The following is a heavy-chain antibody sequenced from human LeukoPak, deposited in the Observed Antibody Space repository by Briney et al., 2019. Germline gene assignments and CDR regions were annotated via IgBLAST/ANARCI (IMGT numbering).Heavy chain of an antibody. D-gene: IGHD3-22*01. Sequence: PGGSLRLSCAASGFTVITNDMTWVRQAPGKGLEWVSVLYSDGNTKYADSVKGRFTISRDNAKNSLYLQMNSLRAEDTALYYCATLGYHLDSWGQGTLVTVSS. V-gene: IGHV3-53*01. CDR2: LYSDGNT. CDR1: GFTVITND. CDR3: ATLGYHLDS. J-gene: IGHJ4*02.